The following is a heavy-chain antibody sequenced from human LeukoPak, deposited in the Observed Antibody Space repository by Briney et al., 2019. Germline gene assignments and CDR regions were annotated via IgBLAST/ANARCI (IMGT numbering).Heavy chain of an antibody. D-gene: IGHD1-14*01. J-gene: IGHJ6*03. CDR1: GFTVSSDC. CDR2: IYSGGSR. V-gene: IGHV3-53*01. CDR3: ARSDRNSYYYMDG. Sequence: GGSLRLSCAASGFTVSSDCMSWVCQAPGKGLEWVSVIYSGGSRYYADSVKGRFTISRDKYKKTLSLQMHSLRVAVPAVDYCARSDRNSYYYMDGWGKRTTGTVSS.